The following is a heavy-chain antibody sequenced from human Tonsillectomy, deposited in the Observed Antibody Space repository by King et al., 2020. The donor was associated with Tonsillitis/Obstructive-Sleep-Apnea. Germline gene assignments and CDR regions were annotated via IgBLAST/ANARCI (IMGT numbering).Heavy chain of an antibody. CDR2: ISSGGSYT. D-gene: IGHD4-17*01. CDR1: GFTFNDYY. CDR3: ASDPDGDYGAY. V-gene: IGHV3-11*05. Sequence: VQLVESGGGLVKPGGSLRLSCAASGFTFNDYYMSWIRQAPGKGLEWISYISSGGSYTNYADSVKGRFTISRDNAKNSLYLQMNSLRAEDTAVYYCASDPDGDYGAYWGQGTLVTVSS. J-gene: IGHJ4*02.